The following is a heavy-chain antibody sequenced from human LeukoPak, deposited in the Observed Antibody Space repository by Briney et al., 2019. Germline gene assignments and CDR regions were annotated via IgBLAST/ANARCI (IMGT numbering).Heavy chain of an antibody. D-gene: IGHD6-19*01. CDR2: IYYSGST. Sequence: KPSETLSLTCAVYGGSFSGYYWSWIRQPPGKGLEWIGYIYYSGSTNYNPSLKSRVTISVDTSKNQFSLKLSSVTAADTAVYYCARNLGDGYSSGWYYFDYWGQGTLVTVSS. CDR3: ARNLGDGYSSGWYYFDY. CDR1: GGSFSGYY. V-gene: IGHV4-59*01. J-gene: IGHJ4*02.